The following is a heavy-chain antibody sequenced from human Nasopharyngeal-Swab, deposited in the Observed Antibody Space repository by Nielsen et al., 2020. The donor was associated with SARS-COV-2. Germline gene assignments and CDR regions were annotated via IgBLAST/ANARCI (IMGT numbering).Heavy chain of an antibody. CDR3: ARLDYYDSSGYPYYYYYYGMDV. CDR2: IYYSGST. CDR1: GGSISSGGYY. V-gene: IGHV4-31*03. Sequence: SETLSLTCTVSGGSISSGGYYWSWIRQHPGKGLEWIGYIYYSGSTYYNPSLKSRVTISVDTSKNQFSLKLSSVTAADTAVYYCARLDYYDSSGYPYYYYYYGMDVWGQGTTVTVPS. D-gene: IGHD3-22*01. J-gene: IGHJ6*02.